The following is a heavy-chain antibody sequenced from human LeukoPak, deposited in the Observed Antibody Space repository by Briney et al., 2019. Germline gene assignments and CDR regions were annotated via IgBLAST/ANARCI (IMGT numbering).Heavy chain of an antibody. CDR2: IYTSGST. CDR3: ATGPPLDTVGTAMAFQYYYYYYMDV. CDR1: GGSISSGSYY. V-gene: IGHV4-61*02. J-gene: IGHJ6*03. D-gene: IGHD5-18*01. Sequence: PSETLSLTCTVSGGSISSGSYYWSWIRQPAGKGLEWIGRIYTSGSTNYNPSLKSRVTISVDTSKNQFSLKLSSVTAADTAVYYCATGPPLDTVGTAMAFQYYYYYYMDVWGKGTTVTVSS.